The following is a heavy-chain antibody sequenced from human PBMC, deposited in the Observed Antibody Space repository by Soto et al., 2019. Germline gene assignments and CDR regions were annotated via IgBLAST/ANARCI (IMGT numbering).Heavy chain of an antibody. V-gene: IGHV4-59*12. CDR3: ARTRSSYLFGVVIGRTFDP. Sequence: SETLSLTCTVSGGSISSYYWSWIRQPPGKGLEWIGYIYYSGSTNYNPSLKSRVTISVDTSKNQFSLKLSSVTAADTAVYYCARTRSSYLFGVVIGRTFDPWGQGTLVTVSS. CDR1: GGSISSYY. D-gene: IGHD3-3*01. CDR2: IYYSGST. J-gene: IGHJ5*02.